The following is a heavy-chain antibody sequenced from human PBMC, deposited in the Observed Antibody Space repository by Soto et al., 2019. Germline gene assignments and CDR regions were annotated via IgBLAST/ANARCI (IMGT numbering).Heavy chain of an antibody. CDR1: GFTFNTYG. J-gene: IGHJ4*02. D-gene: IGHD2-2*02. V-gene: IGHV3-30*18. CDR2: ISYDGSDK. Sequence: QDHLVESGGGVVQPGTSLRLSCAASGFTFNTYGMHWVRQAPGKGLEWVAVISYDGSDKFYADAVKGRFTISRDNSKNTLYRQMSRLRPEDTAIYYCAKTPNFYCSSPNCYKYYFDYWGQGTLVTVSS. CDR3: AKTPNFYCSSPNCYKYYFDY.